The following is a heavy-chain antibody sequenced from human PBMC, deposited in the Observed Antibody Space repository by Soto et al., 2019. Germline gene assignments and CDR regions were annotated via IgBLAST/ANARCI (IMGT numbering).Heavy chain of an antibody. D-gene: IGHD4-17*01. J-gene: IGHJ6*02. Sequence: TVGPVRLPCAPCGFTFSSYGMQCVGEAPGKGLDWVAVISNVGSNKSYAESVKCRFTISRDNSKNTLYLQMNTRRAEDTAVYYCAKDTGWYYFYGMDVWGQVTTVNVS. CDR2: ISNVGSNK. CDR3: AKDTGWYYFYGMDV. V-gene: IGHV3-30*18. CDR1: GFTFSSYG.